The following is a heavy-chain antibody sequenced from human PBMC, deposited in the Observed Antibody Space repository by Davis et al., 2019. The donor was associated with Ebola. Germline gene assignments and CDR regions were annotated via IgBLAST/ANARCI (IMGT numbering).Heavy chain of an antibody. Sequence: PGGSLRLSCAASGFTFSDYYMSWIRQAPGKGLEWVSYISSSGSTIYYADSVKGRFTISRDNAKNSLYLQMNSLRAEDTAVYYCAKNYDSSGYLIPSHWFDPWGQGTLVTVAS. CDR3: AKNYDSSGYLIPSHWFDP. CDR1: GFTFSDYY. D-gene: IGHD3-22*01. CDR2: ISSSGSTI. V-gene: IGHV3-11*01. J-gene: IGHJ5*02.